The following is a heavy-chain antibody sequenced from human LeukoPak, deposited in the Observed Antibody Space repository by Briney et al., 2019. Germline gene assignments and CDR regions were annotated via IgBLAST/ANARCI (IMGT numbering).Heavy chain of an antibody. J-gene: IGHJ4*02. V-gene: IGHV1-18*01. Sequence: ASVKVSCKASGYTFTSYGISWVRQAPGQGLEWMGWISAYNGNTNYAQKLQGRVTMTTDTSTSTAYMELRSLRSDDTAVYYRARDPGDYAPYYFDYWGQGTLVTVSS. CDR2: ISAYNGNT. CDR3: ARDPGDYAPYYFDY. D-gene: IGHD4-17*01. CDR1: GYTFTSYG.